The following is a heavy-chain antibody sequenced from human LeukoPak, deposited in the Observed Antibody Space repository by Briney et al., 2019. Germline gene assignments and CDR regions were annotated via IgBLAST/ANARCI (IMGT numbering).Heavy chain of an antibody. J-gene: IGHJ4*02. Sequence: SVKVSCKASGGTFSSYAISWVRQAPGQGLEWMGGMIPIFGTANYAQKFQGRVTITTDESTSTAYMELSSLRSEDTAVYYCARGYYGGKVDWDYFDYWGQGTLVTVSS. D-gene: IGHD4-23*01. CDR3: ARGYYGGKVDWDYFDY. CDR1: GGTFSSYA. V-gene: IGHV1-69*05. CDR2: MIPIFGTA.